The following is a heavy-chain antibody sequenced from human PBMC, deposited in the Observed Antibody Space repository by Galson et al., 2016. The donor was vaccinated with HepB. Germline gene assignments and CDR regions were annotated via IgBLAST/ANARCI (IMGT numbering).Heavy chain of an antibody. CDR3: ASYFVQSWVGSDAFDT. J-gene: IGHJ3*02. V-gene: IGHV4-4*02. Sequence: SETLSLTCAVTGASISRNAWWSWVRQPPGKRLEWIGEVFHSGLTYYNPSLKSRVTMSVDESKNLFSLKLMPVTAADTAVYYCASYFVQSWVGSDAFDTWGQGTLVTVSS. CDR1: GASISRNAW. D-gene: IGHD3-10*01. CDR2: VFHSGLT.